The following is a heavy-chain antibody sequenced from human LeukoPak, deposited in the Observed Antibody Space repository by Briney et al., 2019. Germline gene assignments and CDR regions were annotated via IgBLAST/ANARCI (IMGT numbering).Heavy chain of an antibody. CDR3: ARVVGAWNYFDY. CDR1: GYTFTSYG. J-gene: IGHJ4*02. V-gene: IGHV1-2*02. Sequence: ASVKVSCKASGYTFTSYGISWVRQAPGQGLEWMGWINPNSGGTNYAQKFQGRVTMTRDTSISTAYMELSRLRSDDTAVYYCARVVGAWNYFDYWGQGTLVTVSS. CDR2: INPNSGGT. D-gene: IGHD1-26*01.